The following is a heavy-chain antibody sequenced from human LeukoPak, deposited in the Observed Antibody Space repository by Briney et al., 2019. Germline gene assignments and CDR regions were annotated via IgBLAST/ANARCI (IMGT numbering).Heavy chain of an antibody. CDR1: GGSFSGYY. Sequence: SETLSLTCAVYGGSFSGYYWSWIRQPPGKGLEWIGEINHSGSANYNPSLKSRVTISVDTSKNQFSLKLSSVTAADTAVYYCARGKRWLQLSYYFDYWGQGTLVTVSS. J-gene: IGHJ4*02. CDR2: INHSGSA. CDR3: ARGKRWLQLSYYFDY. D-gene: IGHD5-24*01. V-gene: IGHV4-34*01.